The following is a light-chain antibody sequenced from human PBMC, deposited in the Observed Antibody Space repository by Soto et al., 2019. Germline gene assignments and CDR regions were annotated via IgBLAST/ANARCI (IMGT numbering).Light chain of an antibody. CDR3: QYYGTSPKP. J-gene: IGKJ1*01. V-gene: IGKV3-20*01. CDR2: GAS. Sequence: EIVLTQSPGTVSLSPGERATLSCRASQSVSSSYLAWYQQKPGQAPRLLILGASSRATGIPDRFSGSGSGTDFTLTISRLEPEDFAVYYCQYYGTSPKPFGQGTKVDIK. CDR1: QSVSSSY.